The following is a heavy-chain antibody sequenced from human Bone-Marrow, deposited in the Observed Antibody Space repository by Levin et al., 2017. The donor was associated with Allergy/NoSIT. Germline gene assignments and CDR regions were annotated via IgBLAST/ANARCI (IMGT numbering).Heavy chain of an antibody. D-gene: IGHD6-25*01. CDR2: ISSNPNRL. V-gene: IGHV3-11*01. J-gene: IGHJ3*02. CDR3: ARIYSSEETFDI. Sequence: GGSLRLSCAASGFTFSDYFMSWIRQAPGKGLEWVSYISSNPNRLYYADSVKGRFTISRDNSKDSLYLQMNSLRVEDTAVYYCARIYSSEETFDIWGQGTMGNVSS. CDR1: GFTFSDYF.